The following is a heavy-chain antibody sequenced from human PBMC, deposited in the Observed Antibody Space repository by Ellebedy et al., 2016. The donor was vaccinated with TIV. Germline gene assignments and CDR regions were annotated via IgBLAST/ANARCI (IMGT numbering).Heavy chain of an antibody. Sequence: GESLKISCAASGFPFSNYWMTWVRQAPGKGLEWVANLRQDGSVKYYVDSVKGRFSISRDNAKNSLFLQMNSLRGEDTAVYYCARIVYISSLFGNWGQGSLVTVSS. CDR3: ARIVYISSLFGN. CDR2: LRQDGSVK. V-gene: IGHV3-7*01. D-gene: IGHD2-2*01. CDR1: GFPFSNYW. J-gene: IGHJ4*02.